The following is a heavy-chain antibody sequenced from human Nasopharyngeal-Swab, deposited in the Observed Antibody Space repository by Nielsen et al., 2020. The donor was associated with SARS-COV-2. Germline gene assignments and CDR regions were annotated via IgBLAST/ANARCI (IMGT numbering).Heavy chain of an antibody. D-gene: IGHD5-18*01. V-gene: IGHV3-21*01. CDR3: AREGSYGPVSYMDV. CDR1: GFTFSSYI. Sequence: GESLKISCAASGFTFSSYIMNWVRQAPGKGLEWVSSISSSSRYIYYADSVKGRFTISRDNAKNSLYLQMNSLRAEDTAVYYCAREGSYGPVSYMDVWGKGTTVTVSS. J-gene: IGHJ6*03. CDR2: ISSSSRYI.